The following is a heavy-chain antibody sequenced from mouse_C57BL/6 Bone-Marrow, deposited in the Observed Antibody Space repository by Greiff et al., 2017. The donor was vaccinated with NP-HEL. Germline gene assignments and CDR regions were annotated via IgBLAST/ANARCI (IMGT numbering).Heavy chain of an antibody. J-gene: IGHJ1*03. CDR2: FHPYNDDT. V-gene: IGHV1-47*01. D-gene: IGHD1-1*01. CDR3: ARRIYYYGSSPGYFDV. Sequence: ESGAELVKPGASVKMSCKASGYTFTTYPIEWMKQNHGKSLEWIGNFHPYNDDTKYNEKFKGKATLTVEKSSSTVYLELSRLTSDDSAVYYCARRIYYYGSSPGYFDVWGTGTTVTVSS. CDR1: GYTFTTYP.